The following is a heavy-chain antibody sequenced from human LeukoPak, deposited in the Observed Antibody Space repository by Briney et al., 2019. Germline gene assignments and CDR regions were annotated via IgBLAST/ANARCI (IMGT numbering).Heavy chain of an antibody. Sequence: GGSLRLSCSASGFTFSRRWKSWVRQAPAKGLEWLANIKEDGSQKYYGDSVKGRFTISRDNAENSLYLQLNSLRAEDTAMYYCAGDRGYLQFDYWGQGTLVTVSS. CDR1: GFTFSRRW. CDR2: IKEDGSQK. V-gene: IGHV3-7*05. J-gene: IGHJ4*02. D-gene: IGHD3-10*01. CDR3: AGDRGYLQFDY.